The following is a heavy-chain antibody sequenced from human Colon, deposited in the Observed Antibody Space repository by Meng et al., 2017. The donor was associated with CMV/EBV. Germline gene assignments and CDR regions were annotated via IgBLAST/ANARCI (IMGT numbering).Heavy chain of an antibody. CDR1: GFIFSNYW. D-gene: IGHD6-6*01. CDR2: IKEDGSQK. CDR3: ARLYSSSSGKGMDV. V-gene: IGHV3-7*01. J-gene: IGHJ6*02. Sequence: GESLKISCAASGFIFSNYWMSWARQAPGKGLEWVANIKEDGSQKYYVDSVKGRFTISRDNARNSLYLQMNSLRAEDTAVYYCARLYSSSSGKGMDVWGQGTTVTVSS.